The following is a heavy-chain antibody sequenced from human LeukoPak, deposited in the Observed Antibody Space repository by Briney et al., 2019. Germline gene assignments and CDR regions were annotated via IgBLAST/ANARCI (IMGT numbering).Heavy chain of an antibody. CDR3: AKTDWLSTNWFDP. CDR1: GFTFSSYG. V-gene: IGHV3-30*18. Sequence: PWGSLRLSCAASGFTFSSYGMHWVRQAPGKGLEWVAVISYDGSNKYYADSVKGRFTISRDNPKNTLYLQMNSLRAEDTAVYYCAKTDWLSTNWFDPWGQGTLVTVSS. D-gene: IGHD3-9*01. J-gene: IGHJ5*02. CDR2: ISYDGSNK.